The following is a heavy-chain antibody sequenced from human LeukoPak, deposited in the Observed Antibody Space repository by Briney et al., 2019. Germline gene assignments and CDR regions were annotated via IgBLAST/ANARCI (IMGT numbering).Heavy chain of an antibody. J-gene: IGHJ6*03. D-gene: IGHD3-3*01. CDR1: GFTFSSYG. CDR3: AKGAYYDFWSGYYTGYYYYYMDV. CDR2: IRYDGSNK. V-gene: IGHV3-30*02. Sequence: GGSLRLFCAASGFTFSSYGMHWVRQAPGKGLEWVAFIRYDGSNKYYADSVKGRFTISRDNSKNTLYLQMNSLRAEDTAVYYCAKGAYYDFWSGYYTGYYYYYMDVWGKGTTVTVSS.